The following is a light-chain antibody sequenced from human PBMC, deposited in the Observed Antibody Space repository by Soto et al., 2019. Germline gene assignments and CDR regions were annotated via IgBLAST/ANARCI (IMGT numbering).Light chain of an antibody. J-gene: IGKJ5*01. CDR3: QQLNDYPIT. V-gene: IGKV1-9*01. Sequence: IQLTQSPSSLSASVGDRVTITCRASQGISSYLAWYQQKPGKAPKLLIFAASTLQSGVPSRFSGSGSGTDFTLTISSPQPEDFATYYCQQLNDYPITFGQGTRLEIK. CDR2: AAS. CDR1: QGISSY.